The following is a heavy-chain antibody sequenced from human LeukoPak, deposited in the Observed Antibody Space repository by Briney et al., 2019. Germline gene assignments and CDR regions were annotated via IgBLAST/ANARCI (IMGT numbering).Heavy chain of an antibody. Sequence: GGSLRLSCSASGFTFSDHYMDWVRQAPGKGLEWLGRIRDKANRHTTDYAASVKGRFTISRDNSKNTLYLQMNSLRAEDTAVYYCAIDAYHGRESPDYWGQGTLVSVSS. D-gene: IGHD1-14*01. CDR3: AIDAYHGRESPDY. CDR2: IRDKANRHTT. V-gene: IGHV3-72*01. J-gene: IGHJ4*02. CDR1: GFTFSDHY.